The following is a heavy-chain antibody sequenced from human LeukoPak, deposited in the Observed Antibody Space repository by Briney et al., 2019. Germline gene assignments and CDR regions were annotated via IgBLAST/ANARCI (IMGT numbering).Heavy chain of an antibody. CDR2: IYPGDSDT. V-gene: IGHV5-51*01. CDR1: GYSFTSYW. D-gene: IGHD2-15*01. CDR3: ASLGCSGGSCYAPFDY. J-gene: IGHJ4*02. Sequence: GESLKISCKGSGYSFTSYWIGWVRQMPGKGLEWMGIIYPGDSDTRYSPSFQGQVTISADKSISTAYLQWSSLKASDTAMYYCASLGCSGGSCYAPFDYWGQGTLVTVSS.